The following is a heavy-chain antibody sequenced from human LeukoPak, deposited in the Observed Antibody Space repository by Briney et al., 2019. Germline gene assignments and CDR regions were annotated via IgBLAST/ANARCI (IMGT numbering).Heavy chain of an antibody. D-gene: IGHD3-3*01. Sequence: GGSLRLSCAASGFTFSSYAMSWVRQAPGKGLEWVSPISGSGGSTYYADSVKGRFTISRDNSKNTLYLQMNSLRAEDTAVYYCASYDFWSGYYNAFDYWGQGTLVTVSS. CDR1: GFTFSSYA. CDR2: ISGSGGST. CDR3: ASYDFWSGYYNAFDY. J-gene: IGHJ4*02. V-gene: IGHV3-23*01.